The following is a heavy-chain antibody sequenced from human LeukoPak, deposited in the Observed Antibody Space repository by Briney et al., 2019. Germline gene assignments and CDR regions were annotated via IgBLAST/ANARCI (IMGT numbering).Heavy chain of an antibody. CDR1: GYIFTCYY. CDR2: INPNSGAT. V-gene: IGHV1-18*04. J-gene: IGHJ4*02. Sequence: ASVKVSCKASGYIFTCYYIHWVRQAPGQGLEWMGWINPNSGATNYAQKLQGRVTMTTDTSTSTAYMELRSLRSDDTAVYYCARGGRIQLWLHFDYWGQGTLVTVSS. D-gene: IGHD5-18*01. CDR3: ARGGRIQLWLHFDY.